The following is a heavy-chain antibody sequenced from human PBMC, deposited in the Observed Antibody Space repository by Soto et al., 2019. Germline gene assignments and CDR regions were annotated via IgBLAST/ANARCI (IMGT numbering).Heavy chain of an antibody. J-gene: IGHJ4*02. Sequence: PSETLSLTCTVSGASVSSGRYYWSWIRQPPGKGLEWIGYIFYNWNTNYNPSLKSRVTMSLDTSKNQFSLKLSSVTAADTAVYYCARVFSSSWFYYFDSWGQGTLVTVSS. D-gene: IGHD6-13*01. CDR1: GASVSSGRYY. CDR3: ARVFSSSWFYYFDS. CDR2: IFYNWNT. V-gene: IGHV4-61*01.